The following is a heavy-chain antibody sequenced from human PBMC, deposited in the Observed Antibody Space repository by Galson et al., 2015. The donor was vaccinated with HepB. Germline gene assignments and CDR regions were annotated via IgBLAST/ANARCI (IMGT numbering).Heavy chain of an antibody. J-gene: IGHJ5*02. CDR2: IRYDGSNK. CDR1: GFTFSSYG. Sequence: SLRLSCAASGFTFSSYGMHWVRQAPGKGLEWVAFIRYDGSNKYYADSVKGRFTISRDNSKNTLYLQMNSLRAEDTAVYYCAKDHSSGWYVRPNNWFDPWGQGTLVTVSS. CDR3: AKDHSSGWYVRPNNWFDP. D-gene: IGHD6-19*01. V-gene: IGHV3-30*02.